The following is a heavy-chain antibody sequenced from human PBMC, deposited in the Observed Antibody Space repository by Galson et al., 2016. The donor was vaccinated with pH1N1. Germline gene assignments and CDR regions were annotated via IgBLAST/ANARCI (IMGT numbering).Heavy chain of an antibody. J-gene: IGHJ3*01. CDR2: IDWDDDK. V-gene: IGHV2-70*17. Sequence: PALVKPTQTLTLTCTFSGFSLSGSGMSVSWIRQPPGKALEWLARIDWDDDKFYSTSLQTRLTISKDTSKNQVVLTMTNMDPVDTATYYCARTKRRGGWAFGVWGQGTIVTVSS. CDR3: ARTKRRGGWAFGV. CDR1: GFSLSGSGMS. D-gene: IGHD6-19*01.